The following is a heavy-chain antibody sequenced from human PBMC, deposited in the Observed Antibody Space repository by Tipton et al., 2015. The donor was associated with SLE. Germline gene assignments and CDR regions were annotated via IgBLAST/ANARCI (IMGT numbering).Heavy chain of an antibody. D-gene: IGHD3-16*01. CDR2: IYYSGRT. V-gene: IGHV4-59*01. CDR1: GGSISSYY. CDR3: ARGMGWGDAFDI. Sequence: TLSLTCTVSGGSISSYYWSWIRQPPGKGLGWIGYIYYSGRTNYNPSLQSRVTISVDTSKNQFSLKLSSVTAADAAVYYWARGMGWGDAFDIWGQGTMVTVSS. J-gene: IGHJ3*02.